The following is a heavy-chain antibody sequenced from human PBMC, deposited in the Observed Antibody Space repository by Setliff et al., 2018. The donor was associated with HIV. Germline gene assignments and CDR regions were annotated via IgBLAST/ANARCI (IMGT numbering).Heavy chain of an antibody. CDR2: IHTSGST. D-gene: IGHD2-2*02. CDR3: ARVFPPIRGAPFGTPPGAFDL. CDR1: GDSMTTYY. J-gene: IGHJ3*01. Sequence: SETLSLTCIVSGDSMTTYYWSRIRQPDGKGPEWIGRIHTSGSTIYNPSLRSRVTMSVDTSTNEFSVKLSSVTAADTAVYYCARVFPPIRGAPFGTPPGAFDLWGHGTMVTVSS. V-gene: IGHV4-4*07.